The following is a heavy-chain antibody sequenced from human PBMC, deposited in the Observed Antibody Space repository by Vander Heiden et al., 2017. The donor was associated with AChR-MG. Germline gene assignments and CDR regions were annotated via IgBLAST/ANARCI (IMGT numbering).Heavy chain of an antibody. Sequence: QVQLVESGGGVVQPGRSLRLPCAASGFTFSRYGMHWVRQAPVKGLEWVAVISYDGSNKYYADSVKGRFTISRDNSKNTLYLQMNSLRAEDTAVYYCAKGECSSTSCYYYYYYMDVWGKGTTVTVSS. CDR2: ISYDGSNK. CDR3: AKGECSSTSCYYYYYYMDV. CDR1: GFTFSRYG. D-gene: IGHD2-2*01. J-gene: IGHJ6*03. V-gene: IGHV3-30*18.